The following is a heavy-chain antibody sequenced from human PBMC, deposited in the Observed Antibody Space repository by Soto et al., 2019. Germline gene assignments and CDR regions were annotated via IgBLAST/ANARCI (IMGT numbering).Heavy chain of an antibody. CDR2: ILVDGRT. D-gene: IGHD2-8*02. CDR1: GFFCSSYD. CDR3: AKATATGGGAFDI. V-gene: IGHV3-23*01. Sequence: GGSLRLSCAASGFFCSSYDMSWVRQAPGKGLEWVSTILVDGRTFYVDSVKDRFTISRDSSQNTVYLQMNSLTAGDTALYYCAKATATGGGAFDICGQGTVVTVSS. J-gene: IGHJ3*02.